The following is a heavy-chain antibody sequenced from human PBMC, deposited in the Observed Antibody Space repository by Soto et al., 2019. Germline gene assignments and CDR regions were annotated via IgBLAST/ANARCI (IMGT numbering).Heavy chain of an antibody. CDR2: IDSDGSRT. CDR3: ASLSAPVDH. J-gene: IGHJ4*02. V-gene: IGHV3-74*01. D-gene: IGHD2-2*01. CDR1: GFTW. Sequence: GGSLRPSCAASGFTWMHWVRQRPGKGMEWVSEIDSDGSRTDYADSVKGRFTVSRDNAQNSLFLQMNSLRAEDTAVYYCASLSAPVDHWGQGILVTLSS.